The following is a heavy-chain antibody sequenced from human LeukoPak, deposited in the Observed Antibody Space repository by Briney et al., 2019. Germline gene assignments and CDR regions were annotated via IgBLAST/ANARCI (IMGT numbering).Heavy chain of an antibody. CDR1: GYTFSDNY. CDR2: INTKSGTT. D-gene: IGHD3-16*01. CDR3: ARSPGVSDGGFLDL. J-gene: IGHJ5*02. Sequence: ASVKVSCKASGYTFSDNYIHWVRQAPGQGLEWMGYINTKSGTTKYGHNFQGGVTMTRDTSISTAYMELRGLRPDDTAVYYCARSPGVSDGGFLDLWGQGSLVTVSS. V-gene: IGHV1-2*02.